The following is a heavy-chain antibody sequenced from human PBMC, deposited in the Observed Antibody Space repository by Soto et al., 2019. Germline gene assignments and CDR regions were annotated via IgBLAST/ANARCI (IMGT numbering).Heavy chain of an antibody. J-gene: IGHJ4*02. CDR1: GFTFSSYA. CDR2: ISSWSNYI. V-gene: IGHV3-21*01. D-gene: IGHD2-15*01. CDR3: ARASDRGLRPHDF. Sequence: GGSLRLSCAASGFTFSSYAMSWVRQAPGKGLEWVSFISSWSNYIYYADSVKGRFTISRDNAKNSLYLQMNSLRAEDTAVYYCARASDRGLRPHDFWGQGTRVTVSS.